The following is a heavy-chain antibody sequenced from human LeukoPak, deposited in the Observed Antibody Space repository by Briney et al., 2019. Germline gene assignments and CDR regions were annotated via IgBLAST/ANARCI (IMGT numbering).Heavy chain of an antibody. CDR2: INPNSGGT. Sequence: ASVKVSCKASGYTFTSYYMHWVRQAPGQGLEWMGWINPNSGGTNYAQKFQGRVTMTRDTSISTAYMELSRLRSDDTAVYYCARWSYSSSWYGGWFDPWGQGTLVTVSS. CDR3: ARWSYSSSWYGGWFDP. CDR1: GYTFTSYY. J-gene: IGHJ5*02. V-gene: IGHV1-2*02. D-gene: IGHD6-13*01.